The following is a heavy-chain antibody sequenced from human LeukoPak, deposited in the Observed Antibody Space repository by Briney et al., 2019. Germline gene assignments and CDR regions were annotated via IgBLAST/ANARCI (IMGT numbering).Heavy chain of an antibody. CDR2: ISAYNGNT. V-gene: IGHV1-18*01. CDR1: GYTFTSYG. Sequence: GASVKVSCKASGYTFTSYGISWVRQAPGQGLEWMGWISAYNGNTNYAQKLQGRVTMTTDTSTSTAHMELRSLRSDDTAVYYCARESYDSSGKPDYWGQGTLVTVSS. CDR3: ARESYDSSGKPDY. J-gene: IGHJ4*02. D-gene: IGHD3-22*01.